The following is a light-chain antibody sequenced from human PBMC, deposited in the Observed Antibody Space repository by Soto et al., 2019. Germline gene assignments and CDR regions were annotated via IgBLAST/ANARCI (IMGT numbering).Light chain of an antibody. V-gene: IGLV2-8*01. CDR3: SSYAGSGNV. J-gene: IGLJ1*01. CDR1: SSDVGGYNY. Sequence: QSALTQPPSASGSPGQSVAISCTGNSSDVGGYNYVSWYQQHPGKAPKLMIYEVNKRPSGVPDRCSGSKSGNTASLTVSGLQGEVEADYYCSSYAGSGNVFGTGTKVTVL. CDR2: EVN.